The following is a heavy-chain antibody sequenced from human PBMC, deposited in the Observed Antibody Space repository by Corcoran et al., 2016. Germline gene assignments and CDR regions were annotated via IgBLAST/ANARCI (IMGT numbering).Heavy chain of an antibody. J-gene: IGHJ4*02. CDR1: GYTFAKYA. V-gene: IGHV1-3*01. D-gene: IGHD2-21*01. Sequence: QVQRVQSGAEVKKPGASVKVSCKASGYTFAKYALPWVRQAPRQSLEWMGWISCGNGNTKFSQNFQGRVTFTREPSATTAYMELNSLTSEDTALYYCARDGGENILSFCGQGTLVTVSS. CDR3: ARDGGENILSF. CDR2: ISCGNGNT.